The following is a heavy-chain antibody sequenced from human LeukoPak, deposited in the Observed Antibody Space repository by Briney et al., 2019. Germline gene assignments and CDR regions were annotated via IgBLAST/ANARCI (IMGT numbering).Heavy chain of an antibody. CDR3: ARLKAVTGTCDYFDY. CDR1: GGSISSYH. V-gene: IGHV4-59*01. Sequence: PSETLSLTCTVSGGSISSYHWSWIRQPPGKGLEWIAYIHYTGTTNYDPSLKSRATISLDTAKKQFSLILTSVTSADTAVYFCARLKAVTGTCDYFDYWGQGILVTVSS. J-gene: IGHJ4*02. D-gene: IGHD6-19*01. CDR2: IHYTGTT.